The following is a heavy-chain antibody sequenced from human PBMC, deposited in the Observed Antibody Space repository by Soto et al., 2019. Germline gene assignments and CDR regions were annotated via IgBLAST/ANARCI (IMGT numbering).Heavy chain of an antibody. D-gene: IGHD6-25*01. Sequence: QITLKDSGPTLVKPTQTLTLTCTFSGVSLTSSGVGVGWIRQPPGKAPERIALIYWDGDTRYRPSLKSRLTITGDTSKHQVVHTMTNMEPVDTGTYFCTHNTGSAAHYWGQGTLVTVSS. CDR2: IYWDGDT. CDR1: GVSLTSSGVG. J-gene: IGHJ4*02. CDR3: THNTGSAAHY. V-gene: IGHV2-5*02.